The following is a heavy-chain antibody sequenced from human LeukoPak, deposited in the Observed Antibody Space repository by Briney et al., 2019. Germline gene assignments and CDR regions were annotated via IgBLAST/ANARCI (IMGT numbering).Heavy chain of an antibody. D-gene: IGHD4-17*01. CDR3: ARVTNDYGDYDFDY. Sequence: SETLSLTCTVSGGSISSGGYYWSWIRQHPGKGLEWIGYIYYSGSTYYNPSLKSRVTISVDTSKNQFSLKLSSVTAADTAVYYCARVTNDYGDYDFDYWGQGTLVTVSS. CDR2: IYYSGST. CDR1: GGSISSGGYY. J-gene: IGHJ4*02. V-gene: IGHV4-31*03.